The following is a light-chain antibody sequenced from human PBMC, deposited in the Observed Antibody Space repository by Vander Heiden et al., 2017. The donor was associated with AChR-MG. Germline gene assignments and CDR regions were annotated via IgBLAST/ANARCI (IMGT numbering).Light chain of an antibody. CDR2: DNN. V-gene: IGLV1-40*01. J-gene: IGLJ1*01. CDR3: QSYDSSLSGYV. CDR1: RSNIGAGYD. Sequence: QSVLTQPPSVSGAPGQRVNISCTGSRSNIGAGYDVHWFQQLPGTAPKLLIFDNNNRPSWVPDRFSGSKSGTSASLAITGLQAEYEADYYCQSYDSSLSGYVFGPGTKVTVL.